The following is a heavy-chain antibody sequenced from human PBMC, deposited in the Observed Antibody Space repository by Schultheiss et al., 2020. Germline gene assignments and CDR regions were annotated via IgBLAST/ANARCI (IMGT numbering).Heavy chain of an antibody. Sequence: GGSLRLSCAASGFTFSSYAMSWVRQAPGKGLEWVSAISGSGGSTYYADSVKGRFTISRDNSKNTLYLQMNSLRAEDTAVYYCAKNGGIAVAGSPYYFDYWGQGTLVTVYS. CDR3: AKNGGIAVAGSPYYFDY. D-gene: IGHD6-19*01. J-gene: IGHJ4*02. V-gene: IGHV3-23*01. CDR1: GFTFSSYA. CDR2: ISGSGGST.